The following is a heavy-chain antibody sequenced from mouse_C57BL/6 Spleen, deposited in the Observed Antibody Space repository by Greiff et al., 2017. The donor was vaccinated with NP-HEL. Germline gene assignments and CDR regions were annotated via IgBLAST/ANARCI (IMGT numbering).Heavy chain of an antibody. Sequence: EVKLVESGPGMVKPSQSLSLTCTVTGYSITSGYDWHWIRHFPGNKLEWMGYISYSGSTNYNPSLKSRISITHDTSKNHFFLKLNSVTTEDTATYYCARDRAYSNYGSYAMDYWGQGTSVTVSS. CDR3: ARDRAYSNYGSYAMDY. D-gene: IGHD2-5*01. J-gene: IGHJ4*01. V-gene: IGHV3-1*01. CDR1: GYSITSGYD. CDR2: ISYSGST.